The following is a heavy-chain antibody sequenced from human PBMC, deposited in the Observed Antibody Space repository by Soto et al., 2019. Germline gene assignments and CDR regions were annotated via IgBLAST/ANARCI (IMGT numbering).Heavy chain of an antibody. CDR2: ITYTGVST. J-gene: IGHJ4*02. Sequence: GGSLRLSCAASEFSFDDYAMSWVRQAPGKGLEWVSSITYTGVSTYYADSVKGRFTISRVNSKDTLYLQMNSLRAEDTAIYYCAKASVWYPYFDSWGQGTLVTVSS. CDR1: EFSFDDYA. V-gene: IGHV3-23*01. CDR3: AKASVWYPYFDS. D-gene: IGHD6-13*01.